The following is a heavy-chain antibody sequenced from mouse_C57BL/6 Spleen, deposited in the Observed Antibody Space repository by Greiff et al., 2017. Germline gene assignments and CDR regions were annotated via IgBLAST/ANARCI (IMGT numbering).Heavy chain of an antibody. D-gene: IGHD2-13*01. CDR2: ISTGSSTI. CDR1: GFTFSDYG. CDR3: ASPGERGEWAWFAY. V-gene: IGHV5-17*01. Sequence: EVKLMESGGGLVKPGGSLKLSCTASGFTFSDYGMHWVRQSPEKGLEWVAYISTGSSTINYADKVQGRFTISIDNAENTLFLQMTSLRSEDTAMYYCASPGERGEWAWFAYWGTGTLVTVSA. J-gene: IGHJ3*01.